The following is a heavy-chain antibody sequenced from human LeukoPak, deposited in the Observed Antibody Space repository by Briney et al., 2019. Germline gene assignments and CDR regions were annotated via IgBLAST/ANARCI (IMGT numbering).Heavy chain of an antibody. CDR1: GASISMSSYY. V-gene: IGHV4-39*01. D-gene: IGHD2-15*01. CDR3: VSGSVGYEESPQW. CDR2: IYYSGST. Sequence: SETLSLTCGVSGASISMSSYYWGWIRQPPGKGLEWIGNIYYSGSTYYSPSLKSRLTISVDTAKKQLSLKLRSVTAAGTAVYYCVSGSVGYEESPQWWGQGTLVSVSS. J-gene: IGHJ4*02.